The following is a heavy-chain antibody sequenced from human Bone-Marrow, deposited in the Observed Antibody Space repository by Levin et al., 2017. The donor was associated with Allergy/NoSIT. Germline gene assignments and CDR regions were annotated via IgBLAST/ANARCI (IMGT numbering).Heavy chain of an antibody. J-gene: IGHJ3*01. V-gene: IGHV3-7*03. CDR2: IKKDGSEK. CDR1: GFTFSNSW. Sequence: ETLSLTCAASGFTFSNSWMSWLRQAPGKGLEWVADIKKDGSEKYYVDSVKGRFTISRDNGKNSLFLEMNSLSAEDTAVYYCARWGQGTATTVLPFDVWGQGTMVTVSP. CDR3: ARWGQGTATTVLPFDV. D-gene: IGHD4-17*01.